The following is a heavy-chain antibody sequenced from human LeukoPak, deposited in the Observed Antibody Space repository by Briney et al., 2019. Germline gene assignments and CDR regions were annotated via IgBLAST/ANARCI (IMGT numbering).Heavy chain of an antibody. CDR1: GYTFTDYF. CDR2: INPNSGGT. J-gene: IGHJ4*02. CDR3: ARGEPLTYYYGSGSYPSFDY. D-gene: IGHD3-10*01. Sequence: ASVKVSCKASGYTFTDYFMHWVRQAPGKGLEWVGWINPNSGGTNSAQKFQGRVTMTRDTSISTAYMELSRLRSDDTAVYYCARGEPLTYYYGSGSYPSFDYWGQGTLVTVSS. V-gene: IGHV1-2*02.